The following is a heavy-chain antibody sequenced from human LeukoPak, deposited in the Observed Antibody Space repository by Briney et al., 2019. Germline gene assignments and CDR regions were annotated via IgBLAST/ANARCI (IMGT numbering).Heavy chain of an antibody. V-gene: IGHV4-59*01. J-gene: IGHJ4*02. CDR3: ARTALTGYYNPRIYFDY. CDR2: IYYSGST. Sequence: PSETLSLTCTVSGGSISSYYWSWIRQPPGKGLEWIGYIYYSGSTNYKPSLKSRVTISVDTSKNQFSLKLSSVTAADTAVYYCARTALTGYYNPRIYFDYWGQGTLVTVSS. D-gene: IGHD3-9*01. CDR1: GGSISSYY.